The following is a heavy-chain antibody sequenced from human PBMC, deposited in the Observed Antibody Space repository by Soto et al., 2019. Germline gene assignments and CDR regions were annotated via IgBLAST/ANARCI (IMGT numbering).Heavy chain of an antibody. V-gene: IGHV3-33*01. Sequence: QVQLVESGGGVAQPGRSLRLSCAASGFTFSSYGMHWVRQAPGKGLEWVAVIWYDGSNKYYADSVKGRFTISRDNSKNTLYLQMNSLRAEDTAVYYCARDPDTAMATVLDYWGQGTLVTVSS. CDR2: IWYDGSNK. CDR1: GFTFSSYG. D-gene: IGHD5-18*01. CDR3: ARDPDTAMATVLDY. J-gene: IGHJ4*02.